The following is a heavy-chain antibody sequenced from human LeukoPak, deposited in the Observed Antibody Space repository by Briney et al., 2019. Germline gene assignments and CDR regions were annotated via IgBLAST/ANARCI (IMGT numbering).Heavy chain of an antibody. CDR2: IYHSGST. D-gene: IGHD3-22*01. CDR1: GYSISSGYY. Sequence: SETLPLTCAVSGYSISSGYYWGWIRQPPGKGLEGIGRIYHSGSTYYNPSLKSRVTISVDTSKNQFSLKLSSVTAADTAVYYCARRTPVYYDSSGYYYFDYWGQGTLVTVSS. V-gene: IGHV4-38-2*01. CDR3: ARRTPVYYDSSGYYYFDY. J-gene: IGHJ4*02.